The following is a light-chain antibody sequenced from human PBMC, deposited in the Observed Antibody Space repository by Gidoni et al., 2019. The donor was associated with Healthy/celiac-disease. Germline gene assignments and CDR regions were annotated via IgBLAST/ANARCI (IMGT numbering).Light chain of an antibody. CDR3: QQYNNWPL. CDR1: QSVSSN. J-gene: IGKJ4*01. V-gene: IGKV3-15*01. CDR2: GAS. Sequence: LSCRASQSVSSNLAWYQQKPGQAPRLLIYGASTRATGIPARFSGSGSWTEFTLTISSLQSEDFAVYYCQQYNNWPLFGGGTKVEIK.